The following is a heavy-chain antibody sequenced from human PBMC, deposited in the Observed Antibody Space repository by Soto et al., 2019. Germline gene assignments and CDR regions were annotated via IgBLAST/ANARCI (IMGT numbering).Heavy chain of an antibody. CDR3: ARSPPGGYHYYYGMDG. D-gene: IGHD3-22*01. Sequence: PGGSLRLSCAASGFTFSSYDMQWVRQATGKGLEWVSAIGTAGDTYYPGSVKGRFTISRENAKNSLYLQMNSLRAGDTAVYYCARSPPGGYHYYYGMDGWGQATTVTVSS. V-gene: IGHV3-13*04. J-gene: IGHJ6*02. CDR1: GFTFSSYD. CDR2: IGTAGDT.